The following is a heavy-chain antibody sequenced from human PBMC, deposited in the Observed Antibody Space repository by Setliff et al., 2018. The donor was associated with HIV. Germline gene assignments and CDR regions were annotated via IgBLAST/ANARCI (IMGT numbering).Heavy chain of an antibody. Sequence: SETLSLTCTVSGGSISSGSYYWSWIRQPAGKGLEWIGHIHTSGSTKYNPSLKSRVTISADTFKNQFSLNLSSVTAAETAVYYCARVGYHGSGRYSFDYWGQGTLVTVSS. V-gene: IGHV4-61*09. J-gene: IGHJ4*02. CDR3: ARVGYHGSGRYSFDY. D-gene: IGHD3-10*01. CDR2: IHTSGST. CDR1: GGSISSGSYY.